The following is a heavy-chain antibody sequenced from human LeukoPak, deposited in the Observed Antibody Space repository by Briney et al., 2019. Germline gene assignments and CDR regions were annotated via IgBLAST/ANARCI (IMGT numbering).Heavy chain of an antibody. CDR2: TSGSGGST. CDR1: GFTFSSYA. Sequence: GGSLRLSCAASGFTFSSYAMCWVRQAPGKGLEWVSATSGSGGSTYYADSVKGRFTISRDNSKNTLYLQMNSLRAEDTAVYYCAKTSSVVVVVAATWGQGTMVTVSS. V-gene: IGHV3-23*01. J-gene: IGHJ3*01. CDR3: AKTSSVVVVVAAT. D-gene: IGHD2-15*01.